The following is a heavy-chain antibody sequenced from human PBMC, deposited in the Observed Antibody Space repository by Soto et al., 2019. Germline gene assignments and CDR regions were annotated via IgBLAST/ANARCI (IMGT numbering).Heavy chain of an antibody. D-gene: IGHD3-10*01. CDR3: AKDRRGLWFGEIDN. CDR2: IGSGGRT. J-gene: IGHJ4*02. Sequence: EVQLLESGGGLEQPGGSLRLSCEVTGFTFSIYAMSWVRQAPGKGLEWVSSIGSGGRTYYADSVKGRFTISRDNSKSTLYLQMNRLRAADTAVYYCAKDRRGLWFGEIDNWGQGTLLTVSS. CDR1: GFTFSIYA. V-gene: IGHV3-23*01.